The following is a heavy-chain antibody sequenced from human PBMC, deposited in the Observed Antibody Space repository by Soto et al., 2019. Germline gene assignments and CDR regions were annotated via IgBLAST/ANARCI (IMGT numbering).Heavy chain of an antibody. J-gene: IGHJ4*02. Sequence: PGGSLRLSCAASGFTFSSYGMHWVRQAPGKGLEWVAVIWYDGSNKYYADSVKGRFTISRDNSKNTLYLQMNSLRAEDTAVYYCARDSYYDFWSGYQFDYWGPGTLVTVSS. CDR3: ARDSYYDFWSGYQFDY. CDR2: IWYDGSNK. CDR1: GFTFSSYG. D-gene: IGHD3-3*01. V-gene: IGHV3-33*01.